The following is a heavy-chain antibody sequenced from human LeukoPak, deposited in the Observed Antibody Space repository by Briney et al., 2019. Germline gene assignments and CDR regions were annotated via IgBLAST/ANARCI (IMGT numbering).Heavy chain of an antibody. D-gene: IGHD3-3*01. V-gene: IGHV3-15*01. CDR2: IKSKTDGGTT. Sequence: GGSLRLSCAASGFTFSNAWMSWVRQAPGKGLEWVGRIKSKTDGGTTDYAAPVKGRFTISRDDSKNTLYLQMSSLKTEDTAVYYCTTGENYDFWSGYYPNDYWGQGTLVTVSS. J-gene: IGHJ4*02. CDR3: TTGENYDFWSGYYPNDY. CDR1: GFTFSNAW.